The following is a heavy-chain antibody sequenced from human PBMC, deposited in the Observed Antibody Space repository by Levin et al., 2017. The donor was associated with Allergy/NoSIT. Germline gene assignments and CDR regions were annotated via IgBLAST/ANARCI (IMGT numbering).Heavy chain of an antibody. CDR1: GGTFSSYT. D-gene: IGHD6-19*01. Sequence: PGESLKISCKASGGTFSSYTISWVRQAPGQGLEWMGRIIPILGIANYAQKFQGRVTITADKSTSTAYMELSSLRSEDTAVYYCAKEGRIAVAIFDYWGQGTLVTVSS. CDR2: IIPILGIA. CDR3: AKEGRIAVAIFDY. J-gene: IGHJ4*02. V-gene: IGHV1-69*04.